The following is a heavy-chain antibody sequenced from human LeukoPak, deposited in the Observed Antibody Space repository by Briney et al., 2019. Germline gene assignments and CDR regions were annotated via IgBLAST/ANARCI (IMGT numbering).Heavy chain of an antibody. CDR3: ARDGRETYSDYYGMDV. V-gene: IGHV3-30*04. D-gene: IGHD2-21*01. CDR2: MSYDGRKK. CDR1: GFTFRSYA. J-gene: IGHJ6*04. Sequence: GGSLTVSCAASGFTFRSYAMHGVRQAPGRGGEGVAGMSYDGRKKYYEDSVKGRFPIPRGNSKNTMYLQMNSLTAEATAVYYCARDGRETYSDYYGMDVWGKGTPVTVSS.